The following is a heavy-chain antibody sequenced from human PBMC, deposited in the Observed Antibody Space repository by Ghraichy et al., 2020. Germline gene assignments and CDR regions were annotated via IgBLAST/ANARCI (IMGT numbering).Heavy chain of an antibody. D-gene: IGHD3-22*01. CDR1: GGSISSSSYY. J-gene: IGHJ3*02. V-gene: IGHV4-39*01. Sequence: SETLSLTCTVSGGSISSSSYYWGWIRQPPGKELEWIGSIYYSGSTYYNPSLKSRVTISVDTSKNQFSLKLSSVTAADTAVYYCARLITMIVVVTRSDAFDIWGQGTMVTVSS. CDR3: ARLITMIVVVTRSDAFDI. CDR2: IYYSGST.